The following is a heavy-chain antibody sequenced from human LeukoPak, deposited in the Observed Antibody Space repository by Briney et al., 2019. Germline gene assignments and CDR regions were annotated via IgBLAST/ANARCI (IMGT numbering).Heavy chain of an antibody. J-gene: IGHJ4*02. Sequence: GGSLRLSCAVSGLTFSSHWMTWVRQAPGKGLEWVANINHDENERYYADSVKGRFTISRDNAKSSLYLQLNSLRVEDTAVYYCKSGGAAPGSFDNWGQGTLVTVSP. CDR3: KSGGAAPGSFDN. D-gene: IGHD6-13*01. V-gene: IGHV3-7*01. CDR2: INHDENER. CDR1: GLTFSSHW.